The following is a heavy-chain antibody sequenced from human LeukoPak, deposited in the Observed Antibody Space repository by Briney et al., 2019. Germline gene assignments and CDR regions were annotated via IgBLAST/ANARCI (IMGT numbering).Heavy chain of an antibody. CDR3: ERWSTPPDPEAGDY. J-gene: IGHJ4*02. V-gene: IGHV3-23*01. D-gene: IGHD5-24*01. Sequence: GGSLRPSCAASGFTFSNYAMSWVRQAPGKGLEWVSSISSSGGSAYYADSVKGRFTISRDNSKNTVYLQMNNLRAEDTAVYFCERWSTPPDPEAGDYWGQGTLATVPS. CDR1: GFTFSNYA. CDR2: ISSSGGSA.